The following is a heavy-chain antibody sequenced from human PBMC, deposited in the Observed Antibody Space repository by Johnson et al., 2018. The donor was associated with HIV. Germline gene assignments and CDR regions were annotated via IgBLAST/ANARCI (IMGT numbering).Heavy chain of an antibody. D-gene: IGHD4-23*01. CDR1: GFTFSSYG. J-gene: IGHJ3*01. CDR3: ARDPGNGGRPFDAFDV. CDR2: VSYDSSNK. Sequence: QVQLVESGGGVVQPGGSLRLSCAASGFTFSSYGMHWVRQAPGKGLEWVAVVSYDSSNKYYADSVKGRFTISRDNSKNTVFLQMDSLRGEDTAVYYCARDPGNGGRPFDAFDVWGQGTMVTVSS. V-gene: IGHV3-30*19.